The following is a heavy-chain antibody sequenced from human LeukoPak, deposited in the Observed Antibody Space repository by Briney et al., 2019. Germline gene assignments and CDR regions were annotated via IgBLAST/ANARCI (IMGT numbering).Heavy chain of an antibody. CDR2: IIPIFGTA. CDR3: ARGPLELRYFDWLLSLDY. Sequence: GASVKVSCKASGGTFSSYAISWVRQAPGQGLEWMGGIIPIFGTANYAQKFQGRVTITADESTSTAYMELSSLRSEDTAVYYCARGPLELRYFDWLLSLDYWGQGTLVTVSS. CDR1: GGTFSSYA. V-gene: IGHV1-69*13. D-gene: IGHD3-9*01. J-gene: IGHJ4*02.